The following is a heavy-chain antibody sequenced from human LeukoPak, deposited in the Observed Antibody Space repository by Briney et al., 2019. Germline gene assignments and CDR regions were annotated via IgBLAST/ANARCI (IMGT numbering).Heavy chain of an antibody. CDR3: ARVPRWAPYYDFWSGFNWFDP. CDR2: IYYSGST. D-gene: IGHD3-3*01. V-gene: IGHV4-30-4*01. J-gene: IGHJ5*02. Sequence: PSQTLSLTCTVSGGSISSGDYYWSWIRQPPGKGLEWIGYIYYSGSTYYNPSLKSRVTISVDTSKNQFSLKLSSVTAADTAVYYCARVPRWAPYYDFWSGFNWFDPWGQGTLVTVSS. CDR1: GGSISSGDYY.